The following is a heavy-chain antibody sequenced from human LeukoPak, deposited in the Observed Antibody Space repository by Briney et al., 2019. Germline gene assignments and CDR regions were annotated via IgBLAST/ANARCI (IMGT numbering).Heavy chain of an antibody. V-gene: IGHV1-69*13. J-gene: IGHJ4*02. CDR3: AGGYYYDSSGYYTYYFDY. CDR2: IIPIFGTA. Sequence: SVKVSCKASGGTFSSYAISWVRQAPGQGLEWMGGIIPIFGTANYAQKFQGRVTITADESTSTAYMELSSLRSEDTAVYYCAGGYYYDSSGYYTYYFDYWGQGTLVTVYS. CDR1: GGTFSSYA. D-gene: IGHD3-22*01.